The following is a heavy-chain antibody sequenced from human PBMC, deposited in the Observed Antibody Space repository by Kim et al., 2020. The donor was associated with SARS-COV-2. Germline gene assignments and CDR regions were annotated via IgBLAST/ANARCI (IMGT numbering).Heavy chain of an antibody. CDR3: ARNSGSNAFDI. V-gene: IGHV3-30*04. CDR2: ISYDGSNN. D-gene: IGHD3-10*01. CDR1: GFTFSSYA. Sequence: GGSLRLSCAASGFTFSSYAMHWVRQAPGKGLEWVAVISYDGSNNYYADSVKGRFTISRDNSKNTLYLQMNSLRAEDTAVYYCARNSGSNAFDIWGQGTMV. J-gene: IGHJ3*02.